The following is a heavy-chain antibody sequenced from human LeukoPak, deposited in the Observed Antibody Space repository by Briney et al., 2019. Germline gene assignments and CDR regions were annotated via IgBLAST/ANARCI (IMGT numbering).Heavy chain of an antibody. J-gene: IGHJ4*02. CDR2: VHYSGTT. CDR1: DGSITNYD. V-gene: IGHV4-59*01. CDR3: ARGRIAVVGSV. D-gene: IGHD6-13*01. Sequence: SETLSLTCTVSDGSITNYDWSWVRQPPGKGLEFIGHVHYSGTTNYNPSLRSRVTISIDTSKNQFSLKLSSVTAADTAVYYCARGRIAVVGSVWGQGTLVTVSS.